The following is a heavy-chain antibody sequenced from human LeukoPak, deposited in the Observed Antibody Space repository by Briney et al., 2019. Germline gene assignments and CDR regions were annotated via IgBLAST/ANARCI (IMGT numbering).Heavy chain of an antibody. CDR1: GFTFSSYA. Sequence: GGSLRLSCAASGFTFSSYAMSWVRQAPGKGLEWVSAISGSGGSTYYADSVKGRFTISRDNSKNTLYLQMNSLRAEDTAVCYCVKGAVTYYYYYYMDVWGKGTTVTVSS. J-gene: IGHJ6*03. CDR2: ISGSGGST. V-gene: IGHV3-23*01. CDR3: VKGAVTYYYYYYMDV. D-gene: IGHD4-17*01.